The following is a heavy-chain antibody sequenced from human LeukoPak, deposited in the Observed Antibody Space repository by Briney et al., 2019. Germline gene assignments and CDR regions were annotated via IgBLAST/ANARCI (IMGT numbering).Heavy chain of an antibody. J-gene: IGHJ4*02. Sequence: GGSLRLSCAVSGFTVSSNYMSWVRQAPGKELEWVSVIYSGGSTYYADSVKGRFTISRDNSKNTLYLQMNSLRAEDTAVYYCARRYRVGATGYWGQGTLVTVSS. CDR3: ARRYRVGATGY. D-gene: IGHD1-26*01. CDR1: GFTVSSNY. V-gene: IGHV3-53*05. CDR2: IYSGGST.